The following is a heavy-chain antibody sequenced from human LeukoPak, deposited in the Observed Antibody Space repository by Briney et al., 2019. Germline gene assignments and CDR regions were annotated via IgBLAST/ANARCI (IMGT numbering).Heavy chain of an antibody. Sequence: ESLKISCQASRYSFTNYWIGWVRQMPGKGLEWMGIIYPGDSDTRYSPSFQGQVTISADKFISTAYLQWSSLKASDTAMYYCARLGYCSSISCKGGGLDYWGQGTLVTVSS. J-gene: IGHJ4*02. CDR3: ARLGYCSSISCKGGGLDY. CDR1: RYSFTNYW. D-gene: IGHD2-2*03. CDR2: IYPGDSDT. V-gene: IGHV5-51*01.